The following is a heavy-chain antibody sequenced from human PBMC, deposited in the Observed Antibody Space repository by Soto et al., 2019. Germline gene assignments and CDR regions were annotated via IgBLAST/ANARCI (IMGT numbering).Heavy chain of an antibody. Sequence: TLSLTCTVSGGSISSYYWSWIRQPPGKGLEWIGYIYYSGSTNYNPSLKSRVTISVDTSQNQFSLMLSSVTAADTAVYFCTRGGDFLWASYRHGNYLGHGTLLTVSS. CDR2: IYYSGST. V-gene: IGHV4-59*12. J-gene: IGHJ4*03. D-gene: IGHD3-16*02. CDR1: GGSISSYY. CDR3: TRGGDFLWASYRHGNY.